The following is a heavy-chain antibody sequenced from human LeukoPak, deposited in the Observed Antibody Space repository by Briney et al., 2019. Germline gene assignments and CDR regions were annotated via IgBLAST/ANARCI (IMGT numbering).Heavy chain of an antibody. J-gene: IGHJ4*02. D-gene: IGHD2-2*01. Sequence: KSGGSLRPSCAASGLTFTNAWMSWVRQAPGKGLEWVGRIKSKTDGGTTDYAAPVKGRFTISRDDSKNTLYLQMNSLKTEDTAVYYCTTDLCPRRGSSTSCPSDYWGQGTLVTVSS. CDR3: TTDLCPRRGSSTSCPSDY. V-gene: IGHV3-15*01. CDR2: IKSKTDGGTT. CDR1: GLTFTNAW.